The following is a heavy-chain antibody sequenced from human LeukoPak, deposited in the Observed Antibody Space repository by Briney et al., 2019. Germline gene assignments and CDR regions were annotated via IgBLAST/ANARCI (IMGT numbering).Heavy chain of an antibody. Sequence: SETLSLTCTVSGGSISSYYWSWIRQPAGKGLEWIGRIYTSGSTNYNPSLKSRVTMSVDTSKNQFSLKLSSVTAADTAVYYCARGPHYALGIYFDYWGQGTLVTASS. V-gene: IGHV4-4*07. CDR2: IYTSGST. CDR1: GGSISSYY. CDR3: ARGPHYALGIYFDY. J-gene: IGHJ4*02. D-gene: IGHD7-27*01.